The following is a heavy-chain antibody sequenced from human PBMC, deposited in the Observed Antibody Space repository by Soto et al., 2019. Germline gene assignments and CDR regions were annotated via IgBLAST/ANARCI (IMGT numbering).Heavy chain of an antibody. CDR3: ATRPASGSYFRPLDY. D-gene: IGHD3-10*01. V-gene: IGHV3-30*03. Sequence: GGSLRLSCAASGFTFSSHGIHWVRQAPGKGLEWVAAISYDGTNKYYADSVKGRFTISRDNSKNTLYLQMNSLRVEDTAVYYCATRPASGSYFRPLDYWGQGTLVTVSS. J-gene: IGHJ4*02. CDR1: GFTFSSHG. CDR2: ISYDGTNK.